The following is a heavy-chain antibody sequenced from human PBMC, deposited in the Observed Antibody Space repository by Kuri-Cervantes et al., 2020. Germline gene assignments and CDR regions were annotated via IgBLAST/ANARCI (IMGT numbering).Heavy chain of an antibody. CDR2: ISWNSGSI. D-gene: IGHD5-18*01. V-gene: IGHV3-9*01. CDR1: GFTFDDYA. J-gene: IGHJ4*02. Sequence: SLKISCAASGFTFDDYAMHWVRQAPGKGLEWVSGISWNSGSIGYADSVKGRFTISRDNAKNSLYLQMNSLRAEDTALYYCARDPNTDMGIWGQGTLVTVSS. CDR3: ARDPNTDMGI.